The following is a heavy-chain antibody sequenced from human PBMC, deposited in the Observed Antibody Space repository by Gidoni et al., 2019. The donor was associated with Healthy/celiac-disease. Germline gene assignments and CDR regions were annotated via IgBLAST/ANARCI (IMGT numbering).Heavy chain of an antibody. D-gene: IGHD3-10*01. CDR2: IISSGSTI. J-gene: IGHJ5*02. Sequence: QVQLLESGGGWVTPGGSLRLSCAASGFPFSAYYMTWIRPAPGKGLEWVSYIISSGSTIYYADSVKGRFTISRDNAKNSLYLQMNSLRAEDTAVYYCARSFRYSGPSFWVRGAYFDWFDPWGQGTLVTVSS. CDR3: ARSFRYSGPSFWVRGAYFDWFDP. CDR1: GFPFSAYY. V-gene: IGHV3-11*01.